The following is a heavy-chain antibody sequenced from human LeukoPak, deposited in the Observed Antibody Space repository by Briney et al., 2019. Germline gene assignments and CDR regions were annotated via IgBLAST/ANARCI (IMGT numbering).Heavy chain of an antibody. J-gene: IGHJ6*03. D-gene: IGHD5-18*01. Sequence: GGSLRLSCAASGFTFSSYLMSWVRQAPGKGLEWVADIKQDGSEKYCVDSVKGRFTISRDNAKNSLYLQMNSLRAEDTAVYYCARESHPDTKGYYYYYMDVWGKGTTVTVSS. V-gene: IGHV3-7*01. CDR1: GFTFSSYL. CDR3: ARESHPDTKGYYYYYMDV. CDR2: IKQDGSEK.